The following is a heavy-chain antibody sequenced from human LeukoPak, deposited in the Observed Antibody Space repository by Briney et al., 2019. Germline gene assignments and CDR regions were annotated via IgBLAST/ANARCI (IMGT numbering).Heavy chain of an antibody. D-gene: IGHD3-22*01. CDR1: GGSISSYY. CDR2: IFSRGNT. J-gene: IGHJ4*02. V-gene: IGHV4-4*09. CDR3: ARGWEYYDSSGYSFDH. Sequence: SETLSLTCTVSGGSISSYYWGWIRQPPGKGLEWIGYIFSRGNTHYNPALESRVTISRDTSKNQFSLRLNSVTAADTAVYFCARGWEYYDSSGYSFDHWGQGTLVTVSS.